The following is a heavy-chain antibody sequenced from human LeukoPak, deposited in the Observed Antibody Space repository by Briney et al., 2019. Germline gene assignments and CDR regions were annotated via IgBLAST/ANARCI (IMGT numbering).Heavy chain of an antibody. CDR3: ARPESY. V-gene: IGHV3-30*01. CDR1: GFTFSSYA. CDR2: ISYDGSNK. J-gene: IGHJ4*02. Sequence: PGGSLRLSCAASGFTFSSYAMHWVRQAPGKGLEWVAVISYDGSNKYYADSVKGRFTISRDNSKNTLYLQMNSLRAEDTAVYYCARPESYWGQGTLVTVSS. D-gene: IGHD1-14*01.